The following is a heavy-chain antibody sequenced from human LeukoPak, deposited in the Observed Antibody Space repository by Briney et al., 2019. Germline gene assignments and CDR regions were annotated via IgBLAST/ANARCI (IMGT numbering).Heavy chain of an antibody. CDR2: IKKDGSEK. CDR1: GFTFSSHA. J-gene: IGHJ4*02. Sequence: TGGSLRLSCAASGFTFSSHAMSWVRQAPGKGLEWVANIKKDGSEKYYVDSVKGRFTISRDNAKTSLYLQMNRLRAEDTAVYYCARHLSGVTGYTYGRGIDYWGQGTLVTVSS. D-gene: IGHD5-18*01. CDR3: ARHLSGVTGYTYGRGIDY. V-gene: IGHV3-7*01.